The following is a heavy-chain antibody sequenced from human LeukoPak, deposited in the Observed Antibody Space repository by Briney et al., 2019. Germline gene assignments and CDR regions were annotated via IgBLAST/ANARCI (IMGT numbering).Heavy chain of an antibody. CDR3: ARDGGTWYFDL. J-gene: IGHJ2*01. CDR2: ISSSSSYI. D-gene: IGHD4-23*01. CDR1: GFTFSSYS. Sequence: GGSLRLSCAASGFTFSSYSMNWVRQAPGKGLEWVSSISSSSSYIYYADSVKGRFTISRDSSKNTLYLQMDSLRAEETAVYYCARDGGTWYFDLWGPGTLVTVSS. V-gene: IGHV3-21*04.